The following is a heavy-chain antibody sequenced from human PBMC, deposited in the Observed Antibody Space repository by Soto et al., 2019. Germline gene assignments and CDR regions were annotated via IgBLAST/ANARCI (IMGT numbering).Heavy chain of an antibody. CDR2: VSSDGNNK. D-gene: IGHD2-2*01. CDR1: GFSFSKYG. CDR3: AKDRVIQLLPIWPDP. V-gene: IGHV3-30*18. Sequence: GGSLRLSCAASGFSFSKYGMHWVRQAPGKGLEWVAFVSSDGNNKYYGDSVKGRFTISRDNSKNTVFLQVDSLRVDDTALYYCAKDRVIQLLPIWPDPWGQGTLVTVSS. J-gene: IGHJ5*02.